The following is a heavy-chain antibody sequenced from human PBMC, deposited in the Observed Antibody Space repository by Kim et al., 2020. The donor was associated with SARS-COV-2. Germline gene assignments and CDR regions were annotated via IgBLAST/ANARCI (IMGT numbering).Heavy chain of an antibody. V-gene: IGHV3-7*01. CDR3: ASLFSGWPYYGMDV. CDR1: GFTFSSYW. J-gene: IGHJ6*02. Sequence: GGSLRLSCAASGFTFSSYWMSWVRQAPGKGLEWVANIKQDGSEKYYVDSVKGRFTISRDNAKNSLYLQMNSLRAEDTAVYYCASLFSGWPYYGMDVWGQGTTVTVSS. CDR2: IKQDGSEK. D-gene: IGHD6-19*01.